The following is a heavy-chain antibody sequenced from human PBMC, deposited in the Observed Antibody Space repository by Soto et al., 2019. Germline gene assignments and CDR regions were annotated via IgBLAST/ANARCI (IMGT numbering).Heavy chain of an antibody. CDR1: GGSISSGGYY. J-gene: IGHJ3*02. D-gene: IGHD2-21*02. V-gene: IGHV4-31*03. Sequence: KASETLSLTCTVSGGSISSGGYYWSWIRQHPGKGLEWIGYIYYSGSTYYNPSLKSRVTISVDTSKNQFSLKLSSVAAADTAVYYCARFVVVTAHDAFDIWGQGTMVTVSS. CDR2: IYYSGST. CDR3: ARFVVVTAHDAFDI.